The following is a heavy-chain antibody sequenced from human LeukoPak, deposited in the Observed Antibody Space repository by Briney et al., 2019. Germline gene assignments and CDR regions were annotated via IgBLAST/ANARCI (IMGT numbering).Heavy chain of an antibody. CDR3: ASTSEYYYDSSGYYPGY. J-gene: IGHJ4*02. CDR1: GGTXSSYA. V-gene: IGHV1-69*01. D-gene: IGHD3-22*01. CDR2: IIPIFGTA. Sequence: SSVKVSCKASGGTXSSYAISWVRQAPGQGLEWMGGIIPIFGTANYAQKFQGRVTITADESTSTAYMELSSLRSEDTAVYYCASTSEYYYDSSGYYPGYWGQGTLVTVSS.